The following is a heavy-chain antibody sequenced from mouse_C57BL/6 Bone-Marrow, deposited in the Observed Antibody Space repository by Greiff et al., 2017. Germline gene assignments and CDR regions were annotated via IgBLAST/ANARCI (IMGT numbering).Heavy chain of an antibody. Sequence: VQLQQPGAELVKPGASVKLSCKVSGYTFTSYWMHWVKQRPGRGLEWIGRIDPNSGGTKYNEKFKSKATLTVDKPSSTAYMRLSSLTSEDSAVYYCAREGYYGYWGQGTTLTVSS. D-gene: IGHD1-1*01. CDR3: AREGYYGY. J-gene: IGHJ2*01. CDR2: IDPNSGGT. CDR1: GYTFTSYW. V-gene: IGHV1-72*01.